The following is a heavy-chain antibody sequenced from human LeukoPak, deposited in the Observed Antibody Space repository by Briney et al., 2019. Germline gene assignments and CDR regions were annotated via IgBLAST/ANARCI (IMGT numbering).Heavy chain of an antibody. CDR3: ARMSIVVVVAAIEYNGFAP. CDR1: GLSLSNYW. J-gene: IGHJ5*02. V-gene: IGHV3-7*01. Sequence: PGGSLRLSCAASGLSLSNYWMSWVRQAPGKGLEWVANMKQDGNERYYVDSVKGRFTISRDNAKNSLYLQMNSLRAEDTAVYYCARMSIVVVVAAIEYNGFAPWGQGTLVTVSS. D-gene: IGHD2-15*01. CDR2: MKQDGNER.